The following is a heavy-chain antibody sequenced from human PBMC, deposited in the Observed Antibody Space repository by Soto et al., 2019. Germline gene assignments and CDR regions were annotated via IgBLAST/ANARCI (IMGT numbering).Heavy chain of an antibody. CDR1: GFTFSSYG. J-gene: IGHJ3*02. CDR2: ISYDGSNK. D-gene: IGHD1-26*01. Sequence: QVQLVESGGGVVQPGRSLRLSCAASGFTFSSYGMHWVRQAPGKGLEWVAVISYDGSNKYYADSVKGRFTISRDNSKNTRYLQMNSLRAEDTAVYYCAKAGGSYGHAFDIWGQGTMVTVSS. V-gene: IGHV3-30*18. CDR3: AKAGGSYGHAFDI.